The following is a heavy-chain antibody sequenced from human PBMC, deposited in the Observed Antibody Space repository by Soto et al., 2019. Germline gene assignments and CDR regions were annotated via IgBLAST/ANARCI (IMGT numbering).Heavy chain of an antibody. V-gene: IGHV3-23*01. CDR2: ISGSGGTT. D-gene: IGHD6-13*01. J-gene: IGHJ4*02. CDR3: ARSPGWYRSSWYPIDY. CDR1: GFTFSSYA. Sequence: GGSLRLSCAASGFTFSSYAMSWVRQAPGKGLEWVSAISGSGGTTYYADSVKGRFTISRDNSKNTLYLQMNSLRAEDTAVYYCARSPGWYRSSWYPIDYWGQGTLVTVSS.